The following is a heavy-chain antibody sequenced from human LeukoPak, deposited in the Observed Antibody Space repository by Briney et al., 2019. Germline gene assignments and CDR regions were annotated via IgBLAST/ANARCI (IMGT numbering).Heavy chain of an antibody. D-gene: IGHD6-13*01. CDR2: ISTTSSYI. CDR3: ARQRYAAAGTKSRMGWFDP. J-gene: IGHJ5*02. V-gene: IGHV3-21*01. CDR1: GFTFSSYS. Sequence: GGSLRLSCAASGFTFSSYSMNWVRQAPGKGLEWVSSISTTSSYIYYADSVKGRFTISRDNAKNSLYLQMNSLRAEDTAVYYCARQRYAAAGTKSRMGWFDPWGQGALVTVSS.